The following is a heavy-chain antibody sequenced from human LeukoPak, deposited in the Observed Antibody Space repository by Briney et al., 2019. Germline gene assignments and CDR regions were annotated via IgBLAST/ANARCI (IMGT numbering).Heavy chain of an antibody. J-gene: IGHJ3*02. V-gene: IGHV3-53*01. Sequence: PGGSLRLSCAASGFTVSSNYMSWVRQAPGKGLEWVSVIYSGGSTYYADCVKGRFTISRDNSKNTLYLQMNSLRAEDTAVYYCARDRISSEYAFDIWGQGTMVTVSS. D-gene: IGHD6-6*01. CDR3: ARDRISSEYAFDI. CDR2: IYSGGST. CDR1: GFTVSSNY.